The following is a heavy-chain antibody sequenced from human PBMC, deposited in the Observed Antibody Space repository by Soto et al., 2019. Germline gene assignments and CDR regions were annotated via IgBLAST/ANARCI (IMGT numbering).Heavy chain of an antibody. CDR3: ATTFGYYYGSGSYYYFDY. D-gene: IGHD3-10*01. V-gene: IGHV1-46*01. CDR1: GYPFTSYY. Sequence: EASVKVSCKASGYPFTSYYMHWVRQAPGQGLEWMGIINPSGGSTIYAQKFQGRVTMTEDTSTDTAYMELSSLRSEDTAVYYCATTFGYYYGSGSYYYFDYWGQGTLVTVSS. J-gene: IGHJ4*02. CDR2: INPSGGST.